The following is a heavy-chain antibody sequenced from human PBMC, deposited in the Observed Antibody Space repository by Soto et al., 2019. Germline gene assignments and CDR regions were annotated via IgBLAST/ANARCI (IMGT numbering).Heavy chain of an antibody. D-gene: IGHD6-13*01. V-gene: IGHV4-30-2*06. CDR3: AGAGHSSSWYYFDY. CDR1: GVTMSYGGYS. CDR2: ISHLETT. Sequence: SETLSLTCSVSGVTMSYGGYSWIWIRQSPGKGLEWLGYISHLETTYYNPPFKSRLSLSIDRTRNQFSLKLSSVTAADTAVYYCAGAGHSSSWYYFDYWGQGTLVTVSS. J-gene: IGHJ4*02.